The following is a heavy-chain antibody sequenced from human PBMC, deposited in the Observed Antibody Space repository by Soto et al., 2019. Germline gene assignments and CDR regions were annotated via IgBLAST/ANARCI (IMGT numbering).Heavy chain of an antibody. CDR3: AWQSRDTPMVPFSH. CDR1: GGTADRFA. CDR2: ITPLFRTP. V-gene: IGHV1-69*01. J-gene: IGHJ4*02. Sequence: VHLEQSEADVRKPGSSVRVSCKASGGTADRFAISWVRQAPGEGLEWMGGITPLFRTPHYAQKFQGRVNITADGSSNATYMDLGSLTFDDTAVYYCAWQSRDTPMVPFSHWGQGTLVTVSS. D-gene: IGHD2-15*01.